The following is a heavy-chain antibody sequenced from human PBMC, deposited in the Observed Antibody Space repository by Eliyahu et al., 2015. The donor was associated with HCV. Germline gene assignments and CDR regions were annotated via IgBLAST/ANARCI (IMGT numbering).Heavy chain of an antibody. Sequence: QVQLVQSGAEVKKPGASVKVSCKASGYTFTGYYMHWVRQAPGQGLEWMGWINPNSGGTNYAQKFQGWVTMTRDTSISTAYMELSRLRSDDTAVYYCARGQPYGSGSYYNGWFDPWGQGTLVTVSS. D-gene: IGHD3-10*01. CDR2: INPNSGGT. CDR1: GYTFTGYY. V-gene: IGHV1-2*04. J-gene: IGHJ5*02. CDR3: ARGQPYGSGSYYNGWFDP.